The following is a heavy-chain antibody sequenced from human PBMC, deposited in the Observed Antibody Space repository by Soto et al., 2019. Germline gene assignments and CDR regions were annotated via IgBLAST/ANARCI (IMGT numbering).Heavy chain of an antibody. D-gene: IGHD3-3*01. J-gene: IGHJ5*02. CDR3: ASRGVTIFGVVSGGFDP. CDR2: INHGGGT. Sequence: ETLSLTCAVYGGSFSGYYWSWIRQPPGKELEWIGEINHGGGTNYNPSLKSRVTISVDKSKNQFSLKLSSVTAADTAVYYCASRGVTIFGVVSGGFDPWGQGTLVTVSS. CDR1: GGSFSGYY. V-gene: IGHV4-34*01.